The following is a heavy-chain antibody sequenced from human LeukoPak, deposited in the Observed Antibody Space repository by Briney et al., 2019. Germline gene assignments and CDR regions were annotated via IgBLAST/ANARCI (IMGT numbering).Heavy chain of an antibody. Sequence: SETLSLTCAVYGGSFSGYYWSWIRQPPGKGLEWIGEINHSGSTNYHPSLKSRVTISVDTSKNQFSLKLSSVTAADTAVYYCARGHLNCSGGSCYDYYYYYMDVWGKGTTVTVSS. CDR3: ARGHLNCSGGSCYDYYYYYMDV. CDR2: INHSGST. V-gene: IGHV4-34*01. D-gene: IGHD2-15*01. J-gene: IGHJ6*03. CDR1: GGSFSGYY.